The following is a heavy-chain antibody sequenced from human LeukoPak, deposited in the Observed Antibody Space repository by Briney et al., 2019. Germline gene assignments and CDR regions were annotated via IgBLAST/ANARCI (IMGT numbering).Heavy chain of an antibody. CDR3: ARDPYSGNYGAYYYYYMDV. D-gene: IGHD1-26*01. Sequence: SETLSLTCTVSGGSISSGSYYWSWIRQPAGKGLEYIGRIYTSGSTNYNPSLKSRVTISVDTSKNQFSLKLSSVTAADTAVYYCARDPYSGNYGAYYYYYMDVWGKGTTVTISS. CDR1: GGSISSGSYY. V-gene: IGHV4-61*02. CDR2: IYTSGST. J-gene: IGHJ6*03.